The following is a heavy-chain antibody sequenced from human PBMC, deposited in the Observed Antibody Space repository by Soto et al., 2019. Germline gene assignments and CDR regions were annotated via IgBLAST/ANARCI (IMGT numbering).Heavy chain of an antibody. CDR2: IIPILGIA. V-gene: IGHV1-69*04. Sequence: ASVKVSCKASGGTFSSYTISWVRQAPGQGLEWMGRIIPILGIANYAQKFQGRVTMTADKSTSTAYMELSSLRSDDTAVYYCARDLLDIVVVPAASEGCAYWGQGTLVTVSS. J-gene: IGHJ4*02. D-gene: IGHD2-2*03. CDR1: GGTFSSYT. CDR3: ARDLLDIVVVPAASEGCAY.